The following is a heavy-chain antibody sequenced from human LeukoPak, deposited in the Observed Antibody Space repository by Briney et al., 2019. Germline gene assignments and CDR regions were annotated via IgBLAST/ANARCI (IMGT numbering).Heavy chain of an antibody. Sequence: ASVKVSCKASGGTFSSYAISWVRQAPGQGLEWMGWINPNSGGTNYAQKFQGRVTMTRDTSISTAYMELSRLRSDDTAVYYCARSLSLPYYYDSSGFGYWGQGTLVTVSS. D-gene: IGHD3-22*01. V-gene: IGHV1-2*02. CDR2: INPNSGGT. CDR3: ARSLSLPYYYDSSGFGY. J-gene: IGHJ4*02. CDR1: GGTFSSYA.